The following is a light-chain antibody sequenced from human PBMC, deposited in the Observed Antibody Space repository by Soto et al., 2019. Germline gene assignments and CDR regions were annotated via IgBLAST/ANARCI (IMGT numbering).Light chain of an antibody. Sequence: QAVVTQEPSLTVSPGGTVTLTCGSSTGAVTSGLYPYWFQQKSGQAPRTLIYDTSNKYSWTPARFSGSLLGGKAALTLSGAQPEDEAEYYCLLSYGGARVFGGGTKVTVL. J-gene: IGLJ3*02. V-gene: IGLV7-46*01. CDR1: TGAVTSGLY. CDR3: LLSYGGARV. CDR2: DTS.